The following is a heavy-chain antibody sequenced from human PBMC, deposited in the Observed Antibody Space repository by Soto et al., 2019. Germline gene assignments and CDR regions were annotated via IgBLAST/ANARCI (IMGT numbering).Heavy chain of an antibody. CDR1: GYTITDNY. CDR3: ARAPKVYGSSLAT. Sequence: ASVKVSCKASGYTITDNYLHWVRQAPGQGLEWMGWINPNSGGTNYAQTFQGRVTMTRDTSISTAYMELSRLRSDDTAVFYCARAPKVYGSSLATWGQGTPVTVSS. CDR2: INPNSGGT. V-gene: IGHV1-2*02. D-gene: IGHD6-19*01. J-gene: IGHJ5*02.